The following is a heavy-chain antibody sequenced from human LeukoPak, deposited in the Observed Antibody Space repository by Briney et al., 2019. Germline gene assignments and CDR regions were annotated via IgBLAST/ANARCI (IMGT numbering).Heavy chain of an antibody. CDR3: ARDLDYGDYGIYFDY. V-gene: IGHV1-69*06. CDR1: GGTFSSYA. Sequence: SVKVSCKASGGTFSSYAISWVRQAPGQGLEWMGGIIPIFGTANYAQKFQGRVTITADKSTSTAYMELSSLRSEDTAVYYCARDLDYGDYGIYFDYWGQGTLVTVSS. CDR2: IIPIFGTA. D-gene: IGHD4-17*01. J-gene: IGHJ4*02.